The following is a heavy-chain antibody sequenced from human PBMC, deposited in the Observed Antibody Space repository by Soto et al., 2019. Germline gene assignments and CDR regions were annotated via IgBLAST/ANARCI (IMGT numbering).Heavy chain of an antibody. J-gene: IGHJ5*02. CDR3: ARELIAVAGTGWFDP. V-gene: IGHV1-69*13. CDR2: IIPIFGTA. CDR1: GGTFSSYA. D-gene: IGHD6-19*01. Sequence: GASVKVSCKASGGTFSSYAISWVRQAPGQGLEWMGGIIPIFGTANYAQKFQGRVTITADESTSTAYMELSSLRSEDTAVYYCARELIAVAGTGWFDPWGQGTLVTVSS.